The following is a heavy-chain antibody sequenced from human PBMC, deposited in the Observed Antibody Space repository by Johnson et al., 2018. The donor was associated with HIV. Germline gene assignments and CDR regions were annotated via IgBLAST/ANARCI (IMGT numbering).Heavy chain of an antibody. J-gene: IGHJ3*02. Sequence: EVQLVESGGGLVQPGGSLKLSCAASGFTFSGSAMHWVRQASGKGLEWVSVIYSGGTTYYADSVKGRFTISRDNSKNTLYLQMNSLRAEDTAVYSCAKDKQPGNGRYDALDIWGQGTTVIVSS. D-gene: IGHD1-1*01. CDR1: GFTFSGSA. CDR2: IYSGGTT. CDR3: AKDKQPGNGRYDALDI. V-gene: IGHV3-23*04.